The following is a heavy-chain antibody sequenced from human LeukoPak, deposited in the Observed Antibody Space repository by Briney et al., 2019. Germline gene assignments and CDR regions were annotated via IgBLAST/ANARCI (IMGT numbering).Heavy chain of an antibody. V-gene: IGHV3-21*01. D-gene: IGHD1-26*01. CDR3: ASSGSYRFDY. Sequence: GGSLRLSCAASGFTFSSYSMNWVRQAPGKGLEWVSSISSSSSYIYYADSVKGRFTISRDNAKNSLYLQMNSLRDEDTAVYYCASSGSYRFDYWGQGTLVTVSS. CDR2: ISSSSSYI. J-gene: IGHJ4*02. CDR1: GFTFSSYS.